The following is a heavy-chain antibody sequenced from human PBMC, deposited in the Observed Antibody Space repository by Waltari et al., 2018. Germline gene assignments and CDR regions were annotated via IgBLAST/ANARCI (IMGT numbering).Heavy chain of an antibody. Sequence: EVQLLESGGGLVQPGGSLRLSCAASGFTFSSYAMSWVRQAPGKGLEWVSVIYSGGSTYYADSVKGRFTISRDNSKNTLYLQMNSLRAEDTAVYYCAKRGSYGGAGDYWGQGTLVTVSS. D-gene: IGHD1-26*01. CDR3: AKRGSYGGAGDY. V-gene: IGHV3-23*03. J-gene: IGHJ4*02. CDR1: GFTFSSYA. CDR2: IYSGGST.